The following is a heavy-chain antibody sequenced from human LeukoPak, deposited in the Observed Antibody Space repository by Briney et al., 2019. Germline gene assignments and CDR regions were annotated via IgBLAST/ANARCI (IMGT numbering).Heavy chain of an antibody. CDR3: ARDWTAGDY. Sequence: GGSLRLSCAASGFTFSDYYMSWIRQAPGKGLEWVSYISSSNYIYYADSVKGRFTISRDNAKNSLYLQMNSLRAEDTAVYYCARDWTAGDYWGQGTLVTVSS. CDR2: ISSSNYI. J-gene: IGHJ4*02. D-gene: IGHD3/OR15-3a*01. CDR1: GFTFSDYY. V-gene: IGHV3-11*06.